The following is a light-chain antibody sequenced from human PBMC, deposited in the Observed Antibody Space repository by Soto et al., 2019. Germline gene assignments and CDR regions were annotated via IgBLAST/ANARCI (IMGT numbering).Light chain of an antibody. CDR2: VAS. V-gene: IGKV1-27*01. CDR1: QGISNY. CDR3: QNYNSAPLT. J-gene: IGKJ5*01. Sequence: DIQMTQSPSSLSASIGDRVTITCRASQGISNYLAWYQQKPGKVPKLLIYVASTLESGVPSRFSGSGSGTDFTLTISSLQPEDVATYYCQNYNSAPLTFGQGTRLEIK.